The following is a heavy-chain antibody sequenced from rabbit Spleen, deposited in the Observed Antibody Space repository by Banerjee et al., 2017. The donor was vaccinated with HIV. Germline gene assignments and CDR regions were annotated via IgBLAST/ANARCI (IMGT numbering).Heavy chain of an antibody. Sequence: QSLEESGGDLVKPGASLTLTCTASGFSFSSSYYMCWVRQTPGKGLEWIGCIYTGSGTTYYASWAKGRFTISKTSSTTVTLQMTSLTAADTATYFCARDLASVVGWNFNLWGPGTLVTVS. CDR2: IYTGSGTT. CDR3: ARDLASVVGWNFNL. D-gene: IGHD3-1*01. V-gene: IGHV1S40*01. J-gene: IGHJ4*01. CDR1: GFSFSSSYY.